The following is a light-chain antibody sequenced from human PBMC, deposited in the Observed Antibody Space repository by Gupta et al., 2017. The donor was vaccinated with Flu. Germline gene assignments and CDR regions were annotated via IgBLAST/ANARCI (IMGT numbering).Light chain of an antibody. J-gene: IGLJ1*01. CDR1: SSDVGRSDS. Sequence: HSALPHPSAVSAPLEQSTIISSATSSSDVGRSDSVSWYQQHPGKAPKLLIYDVSSRPSGVSSRFSGSKSGNTASLTISGLEAEDETDYYCSSYTSVSTFYVFGSGTKVTVL. CDR2: DVS. CDR3: SSYTSVSTFYV. V-gene: IGLV2-14*03.